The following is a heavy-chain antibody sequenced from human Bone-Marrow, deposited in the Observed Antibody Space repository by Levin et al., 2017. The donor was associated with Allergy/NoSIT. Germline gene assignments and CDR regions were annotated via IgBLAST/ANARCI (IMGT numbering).Heavy chain of an antibody. D-gene: IGHD1-26*01. J-gene: IGHJ4*02. V-gene: IGHV3-21*01. CDR3: ARDGVRYYDK. CDR2: ISQYSEYS. CDR1: GFLFSTYT. Sequence: ASVKVSCEASGFLFSTYTMNWVRQAPGKGLEWVASISQYSEYSFYADSVKSRFTISRDNAKTSLYLEMDSLRADDTAVYYCARDGVRYYDKWGQGTLVTVSS.